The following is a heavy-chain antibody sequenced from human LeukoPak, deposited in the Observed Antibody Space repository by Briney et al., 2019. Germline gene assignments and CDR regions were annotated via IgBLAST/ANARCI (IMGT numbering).Heavy chain of an antibody. CDR1: GFIFSSA. CDR3: AKDLVITMVRGVITGYYYGMDV. J-gene: IGHJ6*02. Sequence: GGSLRLSCAASGFIFSSAWMSWVRQAPGKGLEWVSAISGSGGSTYYADSVKGRFTISRDNSKNTLYLQMNSLRAEDTAVYYCAKDLVITMVRGVITGYYYGMDVWGQGTTVTVSS. V-gene: IGHV3-23*01. CDR2: ISGSGGST. D-gene: IGHD3-10*01.